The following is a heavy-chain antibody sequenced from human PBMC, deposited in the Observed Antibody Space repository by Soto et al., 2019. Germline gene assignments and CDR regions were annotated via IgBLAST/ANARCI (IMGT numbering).Heavy chain of an antibody. Sequence: GGSLRVSCAASGFTFSSYDIYWVRQGTGKGLEWVSTIGRTGDTNYSDSVKGRFTLSRENAERSSYLQMNSLRDGDTAVYYCARNGGRLDSWGRGALVPVSS. D-gene: IGHD2-15*01. V-gene: IGHV3-13*01. CDR3: ARNGGRLDS. CDR2: IGRTGDT. CDR1: GFTFSSYD. J-gene: IGHJ4*02.